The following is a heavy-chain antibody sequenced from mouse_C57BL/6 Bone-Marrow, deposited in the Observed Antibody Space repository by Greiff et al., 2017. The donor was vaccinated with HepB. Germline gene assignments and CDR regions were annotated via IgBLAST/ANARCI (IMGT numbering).Heavy chain of an antibody. CDR2: IYPGSGNT. J-gene: IGHJ4*01. CDR1: GYTFTDYY. D-gene: IGHD2-5*01. V-gene: IGHV1-76*01. Sequence: VMLVESGAELVRPGASVKLSCKASGYTFTDYYINWVKQRPGQGLEWIARIYPGSGNTYYNEKFKGKATLTAEISSSTAYMQLSSLTSEDSAVYFCSRWKYSNYLCDWGQGTSVTVSS. CDR3: SRWKYSNYLCD.